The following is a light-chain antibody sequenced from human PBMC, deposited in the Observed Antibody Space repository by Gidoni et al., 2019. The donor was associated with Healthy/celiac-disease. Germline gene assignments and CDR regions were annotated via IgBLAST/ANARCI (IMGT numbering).Light chain of an antibody. V-gene: IGLV2-14*01. CDR2: EVS. CDR1: SSDVGGYNY. Sequence: QSALTQPASVSGSPGQSSTISCTGTSSDVGGYNYVSWYQQHPGKAPKLMIYEVSNRPSGVSNRFSGSKSGNTASLTISGLQAEDEADYYCSSYTSSSILGVFGGGTKLTVL. CDR3: SSYTSSSILGV. J-gene: IGLJ2*01.